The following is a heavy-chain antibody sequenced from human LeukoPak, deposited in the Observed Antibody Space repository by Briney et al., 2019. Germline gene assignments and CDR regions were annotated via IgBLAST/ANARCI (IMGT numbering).Heavy chain of an antibody. CDR3: ARDAGYYFDF. D-gene: IGHD6-13*01. Sequence: PSETLSLTCTVSGDSISSSYYWSWFRQLPGKGLEWIGFIYHSGKTYYNPSHKSRFTISIDTSKDQFSLKVSSVTAADTAVYYCARDAGYYFDFWGQGTLVTVSS. J-gene: IGHJ4*02. CDR2: IYHSGKT. CDR1: GDSISSSYY. V-gene: IGHV4-31*03.